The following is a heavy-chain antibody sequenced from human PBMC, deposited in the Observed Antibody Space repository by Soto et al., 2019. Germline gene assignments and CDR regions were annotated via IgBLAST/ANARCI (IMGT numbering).Heavy chain of an antibody. J-gene: IGHJ6*02. Sequence: QLHVVQSGAEVKKPVASETGSCKASGDTFTGYAIHWLRQAPGQSPEGMGWINAGGGNTKYSDKFQCRVTFTRDTSATKAHMELRSLRSEDRAVYYCARVTRDTAMEAIYTLDVCGQGTTGTVSS. V-gene: IGHV1-3*01. CDR2: INAGGGNT. D-gene: IGHD5-18*01. CDR1: GDTFTGYA. CDR3: ARVTRDTAMEAIYTLDV.